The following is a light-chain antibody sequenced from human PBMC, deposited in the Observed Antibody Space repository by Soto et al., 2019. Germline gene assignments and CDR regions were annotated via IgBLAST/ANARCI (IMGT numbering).Light chain of an antibody. V-gene: IGKV3-20*01. CDR1: QSVSSSY. Sequence: EIVLTKSPSNLSLSPGTRATLSCRASQSVSSSYLAWYQQKPGQAPRLLIYGASSRATGIPDRFSGSGSGTDFTLTISRLEPEDFAVYYCQQYGSSITFGQGTRLEIK. CDR2: GAS. CDR3: QQYGSSIT. J-gene: IGKJ5*01.